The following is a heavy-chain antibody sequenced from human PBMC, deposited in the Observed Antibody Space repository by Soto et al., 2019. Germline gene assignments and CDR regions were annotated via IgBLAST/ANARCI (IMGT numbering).Heavy chain of an antibody. CDR2: INAGNGNT. V-gene: IGHV1-3*01. D-gene: IGHD3-9*01. CDR1: GYTFTSYA. Sequence: ASVKVSCKASGYTFTSYAMHWVRQAPGQRLEWMGWINAGNGNTKYSQKFQGRVTITRDTSASTAYMELSSLRSEDTAVYYCARVYYDILTGYYDYFDYWGQGTLVTVSS. J-gene: IGHJ4*02. CDR3: ARVYYDILTGYYDYFDY.